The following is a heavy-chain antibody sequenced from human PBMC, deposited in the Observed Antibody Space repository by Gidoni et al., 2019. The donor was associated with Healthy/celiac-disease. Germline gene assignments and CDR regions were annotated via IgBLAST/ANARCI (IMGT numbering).Heavy chain of an antibody. V-gene: IGHV1-69*01. CDR1: GRTFSSYA. J-gene: IGHJ4*02. CDR3: ARGGSGSYFGGWLH. D-gene: IGHD3-10*01. Sequence: QVQLVQSGAEVKKPGSSVQVSCKASGRTFSSYAISWVRQAPGQGLEWMGGIIPIFGTANYAQKFQGRVTITADESTSTAYMELSSLRSEDTAVYYCARGGSGSYFGGWLHWGQGTLVTVSS. CDR2: IIPIFGTA.